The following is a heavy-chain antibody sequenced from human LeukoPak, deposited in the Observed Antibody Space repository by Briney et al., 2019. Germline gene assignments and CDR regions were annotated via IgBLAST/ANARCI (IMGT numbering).Heavy chain of an antibody. CDR2: IDWDDDK. V-gene: IGHV2-70*04. D-gene: IGHD1-26*01. CDR1: GFSLSTSGMR. Sequence: SGPTLVKPTQTLTLTCIFSGFSLSTSGMRVSWIRQPPGKALEWLARIDWDDDKFYSTSLKTRLTISKDASKNQVVLTMTNMDPVDTATYYCARSRYSGSYFAYWGQGTLVTVSS. J-gene: IGHJ4*02. CDR3: ARSRYSGSYFAY.